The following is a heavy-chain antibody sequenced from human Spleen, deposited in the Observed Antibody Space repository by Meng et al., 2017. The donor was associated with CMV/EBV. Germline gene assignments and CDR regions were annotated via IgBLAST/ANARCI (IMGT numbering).Heavy chain of an antibody. Sequence: GESLKISCAASGFTFSSYWMSWVRQAPGKGLEWVANIKEDGIEKYYVDSVKGRFTISRDNAKNSLYLQMNSLRAEDTAVYYCAREVFSRLYGSGSDALDIWGQGTMVTVSS. J-gene: IGHJ3*02. CDR1: GFTFSSYW. CDR3: AREVFSRLYGSGSDALDI. V-gene: IGHV3-7*01. CDR2: IKEDGIEK. D-gene: IGHD3-10*01.